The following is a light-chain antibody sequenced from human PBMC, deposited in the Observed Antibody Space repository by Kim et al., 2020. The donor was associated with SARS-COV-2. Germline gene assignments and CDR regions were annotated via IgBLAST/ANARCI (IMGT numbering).Light chain of an antibody. CDR1: QSIRSY. J-gene: IGKJ5*01. CDR3: QQSYTIPIT. CDR2: AAS. Sequence: ASVGDRVTITCRASQSIRSYLNWYQQKPGNAPKVLIYAASSLQSGVPSRFSGSGSGTDFTLTISSLQPEDFATYYCQQSYTIPITFGQGTRLEIK. V-gene: IGKV1-39*01.